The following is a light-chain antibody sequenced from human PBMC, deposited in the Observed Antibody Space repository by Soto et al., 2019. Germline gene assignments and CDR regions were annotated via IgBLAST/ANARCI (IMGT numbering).Light chain of an antibody. CDR1: SSNIGAGCE. CDR2: GNT. Sequence: QSVLTQPPSVSGAPGQRVTISCTGCSSNIGAGCEVHWYQHLPGKAPKLLIYGNTNRPSGVPDRFSGSKSGTSASLAITGLQAEDEADYYCQSYDSSLSASYVFGGGTKVTV. CDR3: QSYDSSLSASYV. J-gene: IGLJ1*01. V-gene: IGLV1-40*01.